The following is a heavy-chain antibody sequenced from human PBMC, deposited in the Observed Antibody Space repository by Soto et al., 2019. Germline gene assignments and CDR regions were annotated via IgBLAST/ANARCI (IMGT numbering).Heavy chain of an antibody. CDR3: GSHGCSYAAFYQYYFYLDV. CDR1: GFNFSNFA. CDR2: VTVSGETS. V-gene: IGHV3-23*01. Sequence: EVQLLESGGGLVQPGGSLRLSCAASGFNFSNFAVTWARQAPGKGLEWVSSVTVSGETSYYADSVKYYFTMSRENSKSKLYLQIISLRAEVTSVSDCGSHGCSYAAFYQYYFYLDVWGNGTTVSVSS. D-gene: IGHD3-16*01. J-gene: IGHJ6*03.